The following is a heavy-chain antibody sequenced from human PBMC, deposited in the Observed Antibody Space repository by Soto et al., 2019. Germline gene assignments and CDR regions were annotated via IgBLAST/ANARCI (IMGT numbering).Heavy chain of an antibody. CDR1: GGSISSGGYS. Sequence: QLQLQESGSGLVKPSQTLSLTCAVSGGSISSGGYSWSWIRQPPGKGLEWIGYIYHSGSTYYNPSPKSRVTITVDRSKNQFYLKLSSVTAADTDVYYCAAGGGLPRYYWGQGTLVTVSS. CDR2: IYHSGST. V-gene: IGHV4-30-2*01. D-gene: IGHD5-12*01. J-gene: IGHJ4*02. CDR3: AAGGGLPRYY.